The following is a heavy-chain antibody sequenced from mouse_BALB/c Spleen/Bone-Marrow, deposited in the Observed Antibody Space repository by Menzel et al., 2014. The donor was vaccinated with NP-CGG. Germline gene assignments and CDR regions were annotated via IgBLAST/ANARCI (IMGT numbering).Heavy chain of an antibody. J-gene: IGHJ2*01. CDR2: INPSSGYT. D-gene: IGHD1-2*01. Sequence: QVQLQQSGAELARPGASVKMSCKASGYTFTNYTINWVKQRPGQGLEWIGYINPSSGYTNYNQKFKDKATLTADKSSSTAYMQLSNLTSEDSAVYYCARRHGDFDYWGQGTTLTVSS. CDR1: GYTFTNYT. V-gene: IGHV1-4*01. CDR3: ARRHGDFDY.